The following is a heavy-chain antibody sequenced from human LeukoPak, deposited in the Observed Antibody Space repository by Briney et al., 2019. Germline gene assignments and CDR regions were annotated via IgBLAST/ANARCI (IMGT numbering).Heavy chain of an antibody. J-gene: IGHJ6*02. D-gene: IGHD2-15*01. CDR1: GFNFIVYR. Sequence: GGSLRLSCAASGFNFIVYRMNWVRQAPGKGLEWLSYLSPSSTTIYYADSVKGRFTISRDNAKNSLYLQMNSLRDEDTAVYYCATVHCSGGSCYAESYYGMDVWGQGTTVTVSS. V-gene: IGHV3-48*02. CDR3: ATVHCSGGSCYAESYYGMDV. CDR2: LSPSSTTI.